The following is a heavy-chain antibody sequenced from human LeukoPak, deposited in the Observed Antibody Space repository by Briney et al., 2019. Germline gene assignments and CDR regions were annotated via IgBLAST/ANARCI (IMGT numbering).Heavy chain of an antibody. D-gene: IGHD5-18*01. J-gene: IGHJ2*01. V-gene: IGHV3-30*18. CDR3: AKDADTATIIYWYFDL. CDR1: GFTFSSYG. Sequence: AGGSLRLSCAASGFTFSSYGMHWVRQAPGKGLEWVAVISDDGSNTYYADSVKGRFTISRDNSKNTLYLQLNSLRTEDTAVYYCAKDADTATIIYWYFDLWGRGTLVTVSS. CDR2: ISDDGSNT.